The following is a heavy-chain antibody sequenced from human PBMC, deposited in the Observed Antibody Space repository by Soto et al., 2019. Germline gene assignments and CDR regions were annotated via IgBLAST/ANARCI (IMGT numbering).Heavy chain of an antibody. CDR3: ARDRMVRGVISWFDP. D-gene: IGHD3-10*01. Sequence: QVQLVQSGAEVKKPGSSVMVSCKASGGTFSSYAISWVRQAPGQGLEWMGGIIPIFGTANYAQKFQGGVTITADESTSTAYMELSSLRSEDTAVYYCARDRMVRGVISWFDPWGQGTLVTVSS. V-gene: IGHV1-69*01. J-gene: IGHJ5*02. CDR1: GGTFSSYA. CDR2: IIPIFGTA.